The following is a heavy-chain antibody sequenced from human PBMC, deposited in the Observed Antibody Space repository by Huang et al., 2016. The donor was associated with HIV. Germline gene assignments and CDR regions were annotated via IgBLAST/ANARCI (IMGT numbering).Heavy chain of an antibody. D-gene: IGHD3-22*01. CDR3: AREPKYHRIGYDRQRRGIDI. J-gene: IGHJ3*02. CDR1: GYTFTSYG. CDR2: ISASSGDT. V-gene: IGHV1-18*01. Sequence: QIQLMQSGPELKQPGASVKVSCKASGYTFTSYGITWVRQAPGQGPEWMGWISASSGDTEYAQKFQGRVTLTTAPSTNMAYMRSRTLRSDDSAKCCCAREPKYHRIGYDRQRRGIDIWGQGTMVIVSS.